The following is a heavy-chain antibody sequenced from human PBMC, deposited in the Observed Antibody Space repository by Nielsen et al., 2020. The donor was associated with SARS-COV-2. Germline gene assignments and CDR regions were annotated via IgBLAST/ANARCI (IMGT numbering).Heavy chain of an antibody. CDR2: ITNDERGT. Sequence: GESLKISCAGSGFTFSAYSMSWVRQAPGKGLVWVSRITNDERGTTYADSVKGRFTISRDNAKNTLYLQMNSLRAEDTAVYYCARLNSAYAAWGQGTLVTVSS. CDR3: ARLNSAYAA. J-gene: IGHJ5*02. V-gene: IGHV3-74*01. CDR1: GFTFSAYS. D-gene: IGHD5-12*01.